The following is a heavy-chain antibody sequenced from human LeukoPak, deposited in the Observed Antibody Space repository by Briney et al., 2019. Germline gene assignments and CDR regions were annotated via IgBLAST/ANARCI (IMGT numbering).Heavy chain of an antibody. CDR2: INPSGGST. D-gene: IGHD4-17*01. CDR1: GYTFTRYY. Sequence: ASVKVSCKASGYTFTRYYMHWVRQAPGQGLEWMGGINPSGGSTSYARKFQGRVTMTRDTSTSTVYMELSSLRSEDTAVYYCARGPMTTADYWGQGTLVTVSS. J-gene: IGHJ4*02. V-gene: IGHV1-46*01. CDR3: ARGPMTTADY.